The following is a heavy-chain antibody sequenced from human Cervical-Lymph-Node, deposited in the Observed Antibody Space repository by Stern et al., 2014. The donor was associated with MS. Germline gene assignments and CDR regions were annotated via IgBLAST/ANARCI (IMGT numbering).Heavy chain of an antibody. CDR1: GYTFTSYG. CDR3: ARSSSWYFDY. CDR2: ITTHNGNT. D-gene: IGHD6-13*01. J-gene: IGHJ4*02. V-gene: IGHV1-18*01. Sequence: VQLVQSGTEVKKPGASVKVSCKASGYTFTSYGISWVRQVPGQGLEWMGWITTHNGNTDYAQKVQDRVTLTTDTSTNTAYMELRSLRSDDTAVYYCARSSSWYFDYWGQGTLVTVSS.